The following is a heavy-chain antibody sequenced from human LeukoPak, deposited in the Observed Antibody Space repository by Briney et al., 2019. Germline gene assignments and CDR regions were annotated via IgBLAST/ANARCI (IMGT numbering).Heavy chain of an antibody. CDR2: IIPIFGTA. J-gene: IGHJ4*02. Sequence: GASVKVSCKASGGTFSSYAISWVRQAPGQGLEWMGGIIPIFGTANYAQKFQGRVTITADESTSTAYMELSSLRSEDTAVYYCAREPYYDSSGYCLDYWGQGTLVTVSS. V-gene: IGHV1-69*13. D-gene: IGHD3-22*01. CDR1: GGTFSSYA. CDR3: AREPYYDSSGYCLDY.